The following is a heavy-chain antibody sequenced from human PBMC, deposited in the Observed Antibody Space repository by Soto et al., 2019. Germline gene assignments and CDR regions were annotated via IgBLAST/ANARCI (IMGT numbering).Heavy chain of an antibody. D-gene: IGHD5-18*01. J-gene: IGHJ4*02. CDR1: GFTFSSYG. Sequence: PGGSLRLSCAASGFTFSSYGMHWVRQAPGKGLEWVAVISYDGSNKYYADSVKGRFTISRDNSKNSLYLQMNSLRAEDTAVYYCARDRGYSRYWGQGTLVTVSS. CDR3: ARDRGYSRY. CDR2: ISYDGSNK. V-gene: IGHV3-30*03.